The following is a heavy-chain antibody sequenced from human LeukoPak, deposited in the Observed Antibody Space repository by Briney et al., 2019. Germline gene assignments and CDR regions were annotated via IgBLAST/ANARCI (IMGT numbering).Heavy chain of an antibody. J-gene: IGHJ4*02. Sequence: ASVKVSCKASGYTFTNYDINWVRQATGQGLEWMGYMKPNSGDTGYAQKFQGRVTMTRDTSISTAYMELSSLTSEDTAVYYCATELRWKDHWGQGTLVTVSS. CDR2: MKPNSGDT. CDR1: GYTFTNYD. CDR3: ATELRWKDH. V-gene: IGHV1-8*01. D-gene: IGHD4-23*01.